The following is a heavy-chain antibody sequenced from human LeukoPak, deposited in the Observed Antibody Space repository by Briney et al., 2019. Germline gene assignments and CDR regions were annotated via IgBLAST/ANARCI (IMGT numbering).Heavy chain of an antibody. CDR3: ARELSYGDYRPENWFDP. D-gene: IGHD4-17*01. CDR2: ISAYNGNT. J-gene: IGHJ5*02. CDR1: GYTFTSYG. V-gene: IGHV1-18*01. Sequence: ASVKVSCKASGYTFTSYGISWVRHAPGQGLEWMGWISAYNGNTNYAQKLQGRVTMTTDTSTSTAYMELRSLRSDDTAVYYCARELSYGDYRPENWFDPWGQGTLVTVSS.